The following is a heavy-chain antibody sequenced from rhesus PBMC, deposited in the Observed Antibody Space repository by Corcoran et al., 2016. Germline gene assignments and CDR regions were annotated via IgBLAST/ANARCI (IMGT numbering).Heavy chain of an antibody. D-gene: IGHD2-21*01. CDR3: ARMRWLRNSGLDS. J-gene: IGHJ6*01. V-gene: IGHV4S9*01. CDR2: IYGNSSST. CDR1: GGFISDYYY. Sequence: QVQLQESGPGLVKPSETLSLTCAVSGGFISDYYYWNWIRQPPGKGLDWIGNIYGNSSSTYYTPSLKSRVTISQATSKNQFFLKLSSVTAADTAVYYCARMRWLRNSGLDSWGQGVVVTVSS.